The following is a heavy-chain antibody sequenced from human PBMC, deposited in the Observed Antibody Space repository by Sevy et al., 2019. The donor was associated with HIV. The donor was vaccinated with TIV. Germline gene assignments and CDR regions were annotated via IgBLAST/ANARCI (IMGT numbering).Heavy chain of an antibody. CDR1: GFSFSSFG. CDR2: IFSDGSTK. V-gene: IGHV3-33*01. CDR3: ARESGSDWYLDL. J-gene: IGHJ2*01. D-gene: IGHD1-26*01. Sequence: GGSLRLSCAASGFSFSSFGIHWVRQAPGKGLEWVAAIFSDGSTKYYGDSVKGRFAISRDNSKNTAYLQMNSLRAEDTAVYSCARESGSDWYLDLWGRDTLVTVSS.